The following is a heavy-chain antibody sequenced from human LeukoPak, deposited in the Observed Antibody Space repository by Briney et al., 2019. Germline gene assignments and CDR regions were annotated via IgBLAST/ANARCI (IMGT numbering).Heavy chain of an antibody. CDR2: ISYDGSNK. CDR1: GFTFSSYA. CDR3: ARDPGGVVVAGYFDY. D-gene: IGHD2-15*01. J-gene: IGHJ4*02. Sequence: PGGSLRLSCAASGFTFSSYAMHWVRQAPGKGLEWVAVISYDGSNKHYADSVKGRFTISRDNSKNTLYLQMNSLRAEDTAVYYCARDPGGVVVAGYFDYWGQGTLVTVSS. V-gene: IGHV3-30-3*01.